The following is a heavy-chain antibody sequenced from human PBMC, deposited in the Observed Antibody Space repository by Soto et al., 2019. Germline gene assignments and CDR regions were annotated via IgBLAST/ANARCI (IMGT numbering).Heavy chain of an antibody. CDR2: INEDGSER. Sequence: EVQLVESGGGLVQPGGSLRLSCEGSGFTFNNFWMTWVRQAPGKGLEWVANINEDGSERYYVDSVKGRFTISTDNAKNSLYLQMNSLRAEDTAVYYCARGRSNAFDIWGQGTMVTVSS. J-gene: IGHJ3*02. CDR3: ARGRSNAFDI. CDR1: GFTFNNFW. V-gene: IGHV3-7*04.